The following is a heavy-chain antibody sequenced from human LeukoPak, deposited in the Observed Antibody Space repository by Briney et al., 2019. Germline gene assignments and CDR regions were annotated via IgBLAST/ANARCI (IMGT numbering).Heavy chain of an antibody. J-gene: IGHJ4*02. CDR2: IYYSGIT. CDR3: ARDQYGDYDFDY. CDR1: GDSISSYY. V-gene: IGHV4-59*01. Sequence: SETLSLTCTVSGDSISSYYWSWIRQPPGKGLEWIAYIYYSGITNYNPSLKSRVTISVDTSKNQFSLKLSSVTAADPAVYYCARDQYGDYDFDYWGQGTLVTVSS. D-gene: IGHD4-17*01.